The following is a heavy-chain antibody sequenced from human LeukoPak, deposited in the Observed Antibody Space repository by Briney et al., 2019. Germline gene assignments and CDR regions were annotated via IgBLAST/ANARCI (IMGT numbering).Heavy chain of an antibody. V-gene: IGHV1-2*04. CDR3: ARVSIVGATTRYFDY. CDR1: GYTFTGYY. CDR2: INPNSGGT. J-gene: IGHJ4*02. D-gene: IGHD1-26*01. Sequence: GASVKVSCKASGYTFTGYYMHWVRQAPGQGLEWMGWINPNSGGTNYAQKFQGWVTMTRDTSTSTVYMELSSLRSEDTAVYYCARVSIVGATTRYFDYWGQGTLVTVSS.